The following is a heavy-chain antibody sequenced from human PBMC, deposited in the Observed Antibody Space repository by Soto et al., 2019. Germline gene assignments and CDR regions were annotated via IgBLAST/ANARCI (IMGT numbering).Heavy chain of an antibody. J-gene: IGHJ4*02. Sequence: GASVKVSCKASGYTFTGYYMHWVRQAPGQGLEWMGWINPNSGGTNYAQKFQGWVTMTRDTSISTAYMELSRLRSDDTAVYYCARVPHNWNSPFDYWGQGTLVTVSS. CDR3: ARVPHNWNSPFDY. CDR1: GYTFTGYY. CDR2: INPNSGGT. V-gene: IGHV1-2*04. D-gene: IGHD1-7*01.